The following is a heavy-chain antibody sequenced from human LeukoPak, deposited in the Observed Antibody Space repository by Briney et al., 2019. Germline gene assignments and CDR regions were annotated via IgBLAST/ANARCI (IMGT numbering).Heavy chain of an antibody. CDR1: GGSINSYS. CDR2: IYST. J-gene: IGHJ4*02. CDR3: ARGESSGWYYFNY. V-gene: IGHV4-4*07. D-gene: IGHD6-13*01. Sequence: NASETLSLTCTVSGGSINSYSWSWIRQPAGKGLEWIGRIYSTNYNPSLKSRVTISVDTTKNQFSLKLSSVTAADTAVYYCARGESSGWYYFNYWGQGTLVTVSS.